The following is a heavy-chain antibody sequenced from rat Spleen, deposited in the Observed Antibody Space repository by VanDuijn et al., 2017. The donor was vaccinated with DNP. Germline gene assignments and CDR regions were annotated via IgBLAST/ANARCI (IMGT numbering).Heavy chain of an antibody. D-gene: IGHD4-2*01. CDR1: GYSITSGYR. V-gene: IGHV3-3*01. J-gene: IGHJ3*01. CDR3: ASGGAGIWFAY. CDR2: INSAGST. Sequence: QLQESGPGLVKPSQSLSLTCSVTGYSITSGYRWNWIRKFPGSKLEWMGCINSAGSTNYNPSLKSRISITRDTSKNQFFLQLNSVTTEDTATYYGASGGAGIWFAYWGQGTLVTVSS.